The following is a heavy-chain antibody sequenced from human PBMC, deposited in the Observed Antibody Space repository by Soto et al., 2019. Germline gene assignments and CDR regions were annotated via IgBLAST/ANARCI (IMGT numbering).Heavy chain of an antibody. CDR3: ARGGYGDY. J-gene: IGHJ4*02. V-gene: IGHV1-18*01. Sequence: QVHLVQSGAEVKKPGASVKVSCQASGYAFTTYGITWVRQAPGQGLEWMGWISAHNGNTNYAQKLQGRVTVTRDTSTSTAYMELRSLRSDDTAVYYWARGGYGDYWGQGALVTVSS. CDR1: GYAFTTYG. CDR2: ISAHNGNT. D-gene: IGHD1-1*01.